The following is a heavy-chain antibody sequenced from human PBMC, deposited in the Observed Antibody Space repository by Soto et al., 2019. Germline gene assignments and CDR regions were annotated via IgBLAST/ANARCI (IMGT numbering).Heavy chain of an antibody. Sequence: SETLSLTCTVSGAITSDFYWSWVRQSPQKGLEWIGYIYYTGHTNYNPSLKSRVTISMDTSMTQISLKLTAMTAADSAVYYCARGPAGNPVLFAFGLWGQGTMVTVSS. CDR2: IYYTGHT. J-gene: IGHJ3*01. CDR3: ARGPAGNPVLFAFGL. CDR1: GAITSDFY. V-gene: IGHV4-59*01. D-gene: IGHD1-1*01.